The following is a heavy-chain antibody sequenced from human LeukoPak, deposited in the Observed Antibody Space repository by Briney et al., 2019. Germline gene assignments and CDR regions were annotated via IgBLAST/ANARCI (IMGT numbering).Heavy chain of an antibody. J-gene: IGHJ4*02. CDR1: GFTFGTYA. CDR3: VKLSSGSGSKFGFDS. CDR2: ISNGGITT. V-gene: IGHV3-23*01. D-gene: IGHD6-19*01. Sequence: GGSLRLSCAASGFTFGTYAMSWVRQTPGKRLEWVSIISNGGITTYYADSVRGRFTISRDNSKNRLYLQMSSLRAEDTAVYYCVKLSSGSGSKFGFDSWGQGTLVTVSS.